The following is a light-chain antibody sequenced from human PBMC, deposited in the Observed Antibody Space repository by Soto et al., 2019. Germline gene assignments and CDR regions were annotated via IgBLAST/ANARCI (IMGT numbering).Light chain of an antibody. Sequence: EIVLTRSPGTLSLSPVEGATLSFMASQSVTSSYLGWYQQKPGQAPRLVIYGASNRATGIPDRFSGSGSETEFTLTIGSLQSEDFAVYYCQQYNNWPITFGQGTRLEIK. J-gene: IGKJ5*01. V-gene: IGKV3-20*01. CDR2: GAS. CDR3: QQYNNWPIT. CDR1: QSVTSSY.